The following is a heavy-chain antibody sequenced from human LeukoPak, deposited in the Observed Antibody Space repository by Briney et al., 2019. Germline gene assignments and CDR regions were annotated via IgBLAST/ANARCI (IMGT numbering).Heavy chain of an antibody. CDR3: AKDNYYGSSAVIDY. J-gene: IGHJ4*02. V-gene: IGHV3-30*18. CDR1: GFTFSSYG. Sequence: GGSLRLSCAASGFTFSSYGMHWVRQAPGKGLEWVAALSHDGNNEFYADSVKGRFTISRDNSKSTLYLQMNSLGAGDTATFYCAKDNYYGSSAVIDYWGQGALVTVSS. CDR2: LSHDGNNE. D-gene: IGHD3-22*01.